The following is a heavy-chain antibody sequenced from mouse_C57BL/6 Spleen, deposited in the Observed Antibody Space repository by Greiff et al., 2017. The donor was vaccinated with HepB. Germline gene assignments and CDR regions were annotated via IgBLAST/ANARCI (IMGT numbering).Heavy chain of an antibody. Sequence: VQLQQSGPELVKPGASVKIPCKASGYTFTDYNIDWVKQSHGKSLEWIGDINPNNGGTIYNQKFKGKATLTVDKSSSTAYMELRSLTSEDTAVYYCARLDYYGSSYVDWYFDVWVTGTTVTVSS. CDR1: GYTFTDYN. CDR3: ARLDYYGSSYVDWYFDV. V-gene: IGHV1-18*01. D-gene: IGHD1-1*01. J-gene: IGHJ1*03. CDR2: INPNNGGT.